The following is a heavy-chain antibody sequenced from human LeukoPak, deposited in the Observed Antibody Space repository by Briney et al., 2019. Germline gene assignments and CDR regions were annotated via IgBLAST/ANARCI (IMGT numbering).Heavy chain of an antibody. CDR3: ARVTGYVIEDNFDY. D-gene: IGHD2-15*01. V-gene: IGHV4-59*01. CDR1: GGSISSYF. Sequence: SETLSLTCTISGGSISSYFWSWIRQPPGKGLEWIGYIYYTGSTNYNPSLKSRVTISVDTSKNQFSLKLRSVTAADTAVYYCARVTGYVIEDNFDYWGQGTLVTVSS. CDR2: IYYTGST. J-gene: IGHJ4*02.